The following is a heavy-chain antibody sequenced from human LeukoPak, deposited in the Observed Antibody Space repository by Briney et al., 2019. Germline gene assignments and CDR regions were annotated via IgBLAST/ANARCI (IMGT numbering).Heavy chain of an antibody. CDR2: ISSSSYI. D-gene: IGHD6-6*01. J-gene: IGHJ4*02. CDR1: GFTFSSYS. CDR3: ATPIAARHPFNDY. V-gene: IGHV3-21*01. Sequence: GGSLRLSCAASGFTFSSYSMNWVRQAPGKGLEWVSSISSSSYIYYADSVKGRFTISRDSAKNSLYLQMNSLRAEDTAVYYCATPIAARHPFNDYWGQGTLVTVSS.